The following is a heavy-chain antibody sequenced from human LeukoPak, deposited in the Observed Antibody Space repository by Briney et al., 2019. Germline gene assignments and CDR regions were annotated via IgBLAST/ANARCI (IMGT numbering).Heavy chain of an antibody. Sequence: GGSLRLSCAASGFTFSSYWMHWVRQAPGKGLVWVSRINSDGRRATYADSVEGRFTISRDNAKNTLYLQMNSLRAEDTAVYYCTKFDAPSGRKNYWGQGTLVTVSS. CDR1: GFTFSSYW. CDR2: INSDGRRA. J-gene: IGHJ4*02. CDR3: TKFDAPSGRKNY. V-gene: IGHV3-74*01.